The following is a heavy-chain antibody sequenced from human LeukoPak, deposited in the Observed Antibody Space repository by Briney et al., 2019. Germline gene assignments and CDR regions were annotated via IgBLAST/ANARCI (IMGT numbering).Heavy chain of an antibody. Sequence: GGSLRLSCAASGFTFSSYAMNWVRQAPGKGLEWLSYISSSSSTIYYADSVKGRFTISRDNAKNSLYLQTNSLRAEDTAVYYCAPGGWPPNWYFDLWGRGTLVTVSS. CDR2: ISSSSSTI. D-gene: IGHD6-19*01. CDR1: GFTFSSYA. CDR3: APGGWPPNWYFDL. J-gene: IGHJ2*01. V-gene: IGHV3-48*04.